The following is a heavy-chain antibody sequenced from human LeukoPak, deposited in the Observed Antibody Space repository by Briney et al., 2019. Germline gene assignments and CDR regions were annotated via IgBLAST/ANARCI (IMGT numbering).Heavy chain of an antibody. Sequence: GGSLRLSCAASGFTFDDYAMHWVRQAPGKGLEWVSGISWNSGSIGYADSVKGRFTISRDNAKNSLYLQMNSLRAEDTALYYCAKDIIDTVSGSYFSHWGQGTLVTVSS. CDR3: AKDIIDTVSGSYFSH. CDR2: ISWNSGSI. V-gene: IGHV3-9*01. CDR1: GFTFDDYA. D-gene: IGHD1-26*01. J-gene: IGHJ4*02.